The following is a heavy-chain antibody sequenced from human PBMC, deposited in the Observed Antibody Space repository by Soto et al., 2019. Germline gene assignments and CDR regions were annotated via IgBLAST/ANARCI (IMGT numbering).Heavy chain of an antibody. CDR2: INPSGGGT. Sequence: ASVKVSCKSSGHTFTSHYMRWVRQAPGQGLEWMGIINPSGGGTTYAQKFQGRVTMTTDTSTSTVYMELSNLRFEDTAVYFCARDNDKSYWFDPWGQGTLVTVSS. CDR1: GHTFTSHY. D-gene: IGHD1-1*01. V-gene: IGHV1-46*03. CDR3: ARDNDKSYWFDP. J-gene: IGHJ5*02.